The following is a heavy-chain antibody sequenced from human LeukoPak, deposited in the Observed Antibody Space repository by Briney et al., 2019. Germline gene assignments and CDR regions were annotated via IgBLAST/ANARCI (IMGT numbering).Heavy chain of an antibody. V-gene: IGHV3-30-3*01. Sequence: GGSLRLSCAASGFTFSNYGMHWVRQAPGKGPEWAAVTSYDGSEKYYADSVRGRFTISRDNDKNSVYLQMNSLRAEDTAVYYCAREGPDYWGQGTLVTVSS. CDR2: TSYDGSEK. CDR1: GFTFSNYG. J-gene: IGHJ4*02. CDR3: AREGPDY.